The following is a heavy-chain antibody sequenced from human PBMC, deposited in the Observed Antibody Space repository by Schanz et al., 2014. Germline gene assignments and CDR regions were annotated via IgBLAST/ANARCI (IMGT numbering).Heavy chain of an antibody. CDR1: GFTFSDYY. CDR3: AKDRQNRVNRVGYYYGMDV. Sequence: QVQLVESGGGLVKPGGSLRLSCAASGFTFSDYYMSWIRQAPGKGLEWVSYISNSGTTIYYADSVKGRFTISRDDAKNSLYLQMNSLRAEDTALYYCAKDRQNRVNRVGYYYGMDVWGQGTTVTVSS. V-gene: IGHV3-11*01. J-gene: IGHJ6*02. CDR2: ISNSGTTI. D-gene: IGHD3-16*01.